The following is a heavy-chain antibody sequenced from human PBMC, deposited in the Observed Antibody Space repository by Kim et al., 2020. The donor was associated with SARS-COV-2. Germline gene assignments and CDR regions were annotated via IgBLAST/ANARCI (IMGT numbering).Heavy chain of an antibody. CDR3: AKEFLEFLLEFPFDY. J-gene: IGHJ4*02. D-gene: IGHD3-3*01. V-gene: IGHV3-30*02. Sequence: SVKGRFTISRDNSKNTLYLQMNSLRAEDTAVYYCAKEFLEFLLEFPFDYWGQGTLVTVSS.